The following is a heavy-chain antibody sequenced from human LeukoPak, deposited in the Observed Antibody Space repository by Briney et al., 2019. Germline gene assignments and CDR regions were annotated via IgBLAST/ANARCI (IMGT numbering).Heavy chain of an antibody. D-gene: IGHD2-15*01. CDR2: IIPIFGAA. CDR1: GGTFSSYA. J-gene: IGHJ4*02. V-gene: IGHV1-69*01. CDR3: ASGYCSGGSCHRVEPDY. Sequence: SVKVSRKASGGTFSSYAISWVRQAPGQGLEWMGGIIPIFGAANYAQKFQGRVTITADESTSTAYMELSSLRSEDTAVYYCASGYCSGGSCHRVEPDYWGQGTLVTLSS.